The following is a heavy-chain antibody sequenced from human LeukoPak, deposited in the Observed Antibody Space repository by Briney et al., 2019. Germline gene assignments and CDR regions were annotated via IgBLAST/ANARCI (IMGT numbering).Heavy chain of an antibody. J-gene: IGHJ4*02. CDR3: ARMATVVTPGFDY. D-gene: IGHD4-23*01. CDR2: IHTSGTT. CDR1: GDSMRSFY. V-gene: IGHV4-4*07. Sequence: SETLSLTCTVSGDSMRSFYWSFIRQPAGKGLEWIGRIHTSGTTWYNASLKSRVAMSVDTSKNQFSLRLTSVTAADTAVYYCARMATVVTPGFDYWGQGTLVTVSS.